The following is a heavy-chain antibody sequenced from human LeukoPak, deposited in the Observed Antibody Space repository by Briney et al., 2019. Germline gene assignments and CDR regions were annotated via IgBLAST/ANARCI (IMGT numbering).Heavy chain of an antibody. Sequence: GRSRRLPCAASGFTFGSYAMHWVRQAPGRGREWVAGISYDGTNKHYADSVKGRLTISRDNAKNSLNLQMNSLRAEDTAVYYCAREKYGTYGDTFDIWGQGTMVTVSS. CDR3: AREKYGTYGDTFDI. CDR2: ISYDGTNK. CDR1: GFTFGSYA. V-gene: IGHV3-30-3*01. D-gene: IGHD3-10*01. J-gene: IGHJ3*02.